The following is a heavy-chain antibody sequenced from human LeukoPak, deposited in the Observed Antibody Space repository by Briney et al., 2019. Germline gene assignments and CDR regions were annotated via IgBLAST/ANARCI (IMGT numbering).Heavy chain of an antibody. V-gene: IGHV4-59*01. CDR3: AGRYFDYTDY. D-gene: IGHD3-3*01. Sequence: SETLSLTCTVSGASISSYYWSWIRQPAGKGLEWIGYIYYSGSTNYNPSLKSRVTISVDTSKNQFSLKLSSVTAADTAIYYCAGRYFDYTDYWGQGTLVTVSS. CDR1: GASISSYY. J-gene: IGHJ4*02. CDR2: IYYSGST.